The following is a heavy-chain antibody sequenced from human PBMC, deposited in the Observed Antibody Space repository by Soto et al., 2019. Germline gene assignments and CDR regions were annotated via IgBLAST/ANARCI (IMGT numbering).Heavy chain of an antibody. J-gene: IGHJ4*02. V-gene: IGHV4-34*01. Sequence: SETLSLTCAVYGGSFSCYYWIWIRQPPGKGLEWIGEINHSGSTNYNPSLKSRVTISVDTSKNQFSLKLSSVTAADTAVYYCARGSAVVTRTNFDYWGQGTLVTVSS. CDR3: ARGSAVVTRTNFDY. CDR2: INHSGST. D-gene: IGHD2-21*02. CDR1: GGSFSCYY.